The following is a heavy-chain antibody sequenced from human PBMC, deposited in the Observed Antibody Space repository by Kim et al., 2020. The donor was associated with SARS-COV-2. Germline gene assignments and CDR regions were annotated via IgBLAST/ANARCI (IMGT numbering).Heavy chain of an antibody. Sequence: GGSLRLSCAASGFTFSSYSMNWVRQAPGKGLEWLSSISSSSSYIYYADSVKGRFTISRDNAKNSLYLQMNSQRAEDTAVYYCARVDDYGDYDAFDIWGPGTMVTVSS. V-gene: IGHV3-21*01. D-gene: IGHD4-17*01. CDR2: ISSSSSYI. J-gene: IGHJ3*02. CDR3: ARVDDYGDYDAFDI. CDR1: GFTFSSYS.